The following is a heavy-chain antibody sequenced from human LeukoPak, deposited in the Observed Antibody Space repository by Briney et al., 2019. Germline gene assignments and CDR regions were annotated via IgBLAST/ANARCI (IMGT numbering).Heavy chain of an antibody. V-gene: IGHV3-74*01. CDR1: GFGFSNFW. D-gene: IGHD2/OR15-2a*01. CDR3: AREADPRLYASSLPDY. CDR2: IKTDGTTT. Sequence: GGSLRLSCAASGFGFSNFWMHWVRQAPGKGLVWVSRIKTDGTTTVYADSVKGRFTISRDNAKNTLYLQMKSLRAEDTAVYFCAREADPRLYASSLPDYWGQGTPVTVSS. J-gene: IGHJ4*01.